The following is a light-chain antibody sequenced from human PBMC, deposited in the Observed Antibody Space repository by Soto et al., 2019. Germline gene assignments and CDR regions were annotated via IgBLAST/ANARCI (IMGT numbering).Light chain of an antibody. J-gene: IGKJ5*01. V-gene: IGKV3-15*01. CDR2: GAS. CDR1: HSVSSR. CDR3: QQYDNLPIT. Sequence: EIVMTQSPATLSASPGERATISCRASHSVSSRLAWYKQKPGKAPRLLIYGASTRATGVPARFSGSGSGTDFTFTISSLQPEDIATYYCQQYDNLPITFGQGTRLEI.